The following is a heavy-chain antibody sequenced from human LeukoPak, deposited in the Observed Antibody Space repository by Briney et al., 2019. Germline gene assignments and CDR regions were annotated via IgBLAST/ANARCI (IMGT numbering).Heavy chain of an antibody. J-gene: IGHJ4*02. CDR2: TSGSGGST. CDR3: AKAGNYYDILTGYPPGDY. D-gene: IGHD3-9*01. CDR1: GYTFSSYA. V-gene: IGHV3-23*01. Sequence: GGSLRLSCAASGYTFSSYAMSWVRQAPGKGLEWVSATSGSGGSTYYADSVKGRFTISRDNSKNTLYLQMNSLRAEDTAVYYCAKAGNYYDILTGYPPGDYWGQGTLVTVSS.